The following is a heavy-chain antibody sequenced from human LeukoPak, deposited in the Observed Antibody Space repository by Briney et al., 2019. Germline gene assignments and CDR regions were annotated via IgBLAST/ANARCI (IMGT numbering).Heavy chain of an antibody. CDR2: IYYSGST. J-gene: IGHJ4*02. CDR1: GGSISSYY. V-gene: IGHV4-59*01. D-gene: IGHD3-10*01. Sequence: SETLSLTCIVSGGSISSYYWSWIRQPPGKGLEWIGYIYYSGSTNYNPSLKSRVTISVDTSKNQFPLKLSSVTAADTAVYYCARKFGNFDYWGQGTLVTVSS. CDR3: ARKFGNFDY.